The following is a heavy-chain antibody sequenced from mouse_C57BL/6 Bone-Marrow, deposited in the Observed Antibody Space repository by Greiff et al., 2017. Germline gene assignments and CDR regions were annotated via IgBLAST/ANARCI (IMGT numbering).Heavy chain of an antibody. Sequence: EVKLMESGPGLVKPSQSLSLTCSVTGYSITSGYYWNWIRQFPGNKLEWMGYISYDGSNNYNPSLKNRISITRDTSKNQFFLKLNSVTTEDTATYYCARNSCYFDVWGTGTTVTVSS. V-gene: IGHV3-6*01. J-gene: IGHJ1*03. CDR2: ISYDGSN. CDR3: ARNSCYFDV. CDR1: GYSITSGYY.